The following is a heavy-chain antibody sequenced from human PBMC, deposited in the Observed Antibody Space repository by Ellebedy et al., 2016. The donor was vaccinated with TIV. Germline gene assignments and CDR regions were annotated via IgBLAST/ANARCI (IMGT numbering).Heavy chain of an antibody. D-gene: IGHD3-16*02. J-gene: IGHJ5*02. CDR1: GFTFSIYG. CDR2: ISFDGSNI. Sequence: GGSLRLSXAASGFTFSIYGMHWVRQAPGKGLEWVAVISFDGSNIYYADSVKGRFTISRDNSKNTLYLQMSSLTTEDTAVYFCAKKTPGEVIAAPESWGQGTLVTVSS. CDR3: AKKTPGEVIAAPES. V-gene: IGHV3-30*18.